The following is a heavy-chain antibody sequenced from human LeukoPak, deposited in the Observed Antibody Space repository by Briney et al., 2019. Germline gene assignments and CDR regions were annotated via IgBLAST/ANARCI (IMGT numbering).Heavy chain of an antibody. J-gene: IGHJ4*02. D-gene: IGHD3-9*01. CDR1: GGSFSDYY. V-gene: IGHV4-34*01. CDR2: INHSRST. Sequence: SETLSLTCAVYGGSFSDYYWSWICQPPGKGLEWIGEINHSRSTNYNPSLKSRVTISVDTSKNQFSLKVTSVTAADTAVYYCARVGRYYDALTGYATGGSPFDYWGQGTPVTVSS. CDR3: ARVGRYYDALTGYATGGSPFDY.